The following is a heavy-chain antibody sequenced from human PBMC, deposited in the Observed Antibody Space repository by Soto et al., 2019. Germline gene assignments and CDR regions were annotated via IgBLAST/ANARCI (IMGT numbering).Heavy chain of an antibody. CDR2: IKHDGSEK. J-gene: IGHJ4*02. V-gene: IGHV3-7*01. Sequence: GGSLRLSCVASGFTFSSYWMNWVRQAPGKGLEWVANIKHDGSEKYYVDSVKGRFTISRDNAKNSLYLEMNSLRAEDTALYYCARGVWGFYYWGQGTQVTVSS. D-gene: IGHD3-16*01. CDR3: ARGVWGFYY. CDR1: GFTFSSYW.